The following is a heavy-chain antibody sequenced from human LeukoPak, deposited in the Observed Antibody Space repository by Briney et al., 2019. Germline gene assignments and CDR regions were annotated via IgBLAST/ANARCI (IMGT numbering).Heavy chain of an antibody. CDR2: ISVYNVNT. V-gene: IGHV1-18*01. Sequence: ASVKVSCKTSGYTFTDYGISWVRQAPGQGLEWMGWISVYNVNTNYAQKFQGRVTMTRDTSTNTVYMELTSLTSDDTVVYFCARDEIFGVGTHFDYWGQGTLVIVSS. J-gene: IGHJ4*02. CDR3: ARDEIFGVGTHFDY. CDR1: GYTFTDYG. D-gene: IGHD3-3*01.